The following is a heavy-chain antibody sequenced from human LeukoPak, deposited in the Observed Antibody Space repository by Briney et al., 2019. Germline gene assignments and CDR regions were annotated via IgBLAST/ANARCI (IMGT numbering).Heavy chain of an antibody. CDR2: INWNGGST. J-gene: IGHJ4*02. V-gene: IGHV3-20*04. CDR3: ARDLGDYGGISFDY. D-gene: IGHD4-23*01. Sequence: PGGSLRLSRAASGFTFDDYGMSWVRQAPGKGLEWVPGINWNGGSTGYADSVKGRFTISRDNAKNSLYLQMNSLRAEDTALYYCARDLGDYGGISFDYWGQGTLVTVSS. CDR1: GFTFDDYG.